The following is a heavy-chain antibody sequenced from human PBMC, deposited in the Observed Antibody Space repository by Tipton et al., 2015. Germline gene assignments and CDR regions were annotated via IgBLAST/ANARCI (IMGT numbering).Heavy chain of an antibody. CDR1: ADSISHYY. CDR2: IYDSGIT. V-gene: IGHV4-59*12. CDR3: ARGAGNSSTWDFDY. J-gene: IGHJ4*02. Sequence: TLSLTCTFSADSISHYYWSWIRQPPGKGLEWIGHIYDSGITNHNPSLKSRVTISIDTSKNQFSLRVSSVTAADTAVYYCARGAGNSSTWDFDYWGQGSLVTVSS. D-gene: IGHD6-13*01.